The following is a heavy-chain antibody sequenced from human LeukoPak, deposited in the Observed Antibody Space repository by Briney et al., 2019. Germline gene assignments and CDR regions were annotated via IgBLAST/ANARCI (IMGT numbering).Heavy chain of an antibody. D-gene: IGHD3-10*01. V-gene: IGHV3-30*04. CDR1: GFTFSSYA. J-gene: IGHJ4*02. CDR2: ISYDGSNK. Sequence: GRSLRLSCAASGFTFSSYAMHWVRQAPGKGLEWVAVISYDGSNKYYADSVKGRFTISRDNSKNTLYLQMNSLRAEDTAVYYCARGVWFGELLSYFDYWGQRTLVTVSS. CDR3: ARGVWFGELLSYFDY.